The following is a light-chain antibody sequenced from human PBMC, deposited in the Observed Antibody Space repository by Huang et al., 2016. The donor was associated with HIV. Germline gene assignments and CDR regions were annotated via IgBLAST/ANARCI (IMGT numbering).Light chain of an antibody. CDR3: MHSTQHPYT. CDR1: QSLLPRDGKTY. V-gene: IGKV2D-29*01. Sequence: DIVMTQTPLSLSVTPGQPASISCKSSQSLLPRDGKTYLDWYLQKPCQPPQLLIYEVSNRFSGVPDRVSGSGSGTEFTVKISRVEAEDVGVYYCMHSTQHPYTFGQGTKLEIK. CDR2: EVS. J-gene: IGKJ2*01.